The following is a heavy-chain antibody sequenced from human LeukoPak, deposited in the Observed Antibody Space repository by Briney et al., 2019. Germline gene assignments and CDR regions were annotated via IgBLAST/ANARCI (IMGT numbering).Heavy chain of an antibody. CDR1: GFTFSSYA. CDR3: ARDQSGYDFGFDY. CDR2: ISYDGSNK. D-gene: IGHD5-12*01. V-gene: IGHV3-30-3*01. J-gene: IGHJ4*02. Sequence: GGSLRLSCAASGFTFSSYAMHWVRQAQGKGLEWVAVISYDGSNKYYADSVKGRFTISRDNSKNTLYLQMNSLRAEDTAVYYCARDQSGYDFGFDYWGQGALVTVSS.